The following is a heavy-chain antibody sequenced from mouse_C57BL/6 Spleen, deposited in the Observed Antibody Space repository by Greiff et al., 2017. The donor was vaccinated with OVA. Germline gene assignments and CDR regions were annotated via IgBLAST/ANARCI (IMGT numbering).Heavy chain of an antibody. D-gene: IGHD1-1*01. CDR3: ASLTTVYAMDY. Sequence: QVHVKQPGAELVKPGASVKMSCKASGYTFTSYWITWVKQRPGQGLEWIGDIYPGSGSTNYNEKFKSKATLTVDTSSSTAYMQLSSLTSEDSAVYYCASLTTVYAMDYWGQGTSVTVSS. CDR2: IYPGSGST. J-gene: IGHJ4*01. CDR1: GYTFTSYW. V-gene: IGHV1-55*01.